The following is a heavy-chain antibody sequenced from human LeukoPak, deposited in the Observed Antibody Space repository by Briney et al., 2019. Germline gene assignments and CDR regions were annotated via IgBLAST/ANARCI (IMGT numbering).Heavy chain of an antibody. CDR2: INPNSGGT. D-gene: IGHD3-10*01. CDR1: GYTFTGYY. CDR3: ARDRRGGAPLDY. J-gene: IGHJ4*02. Sequence: ASVKVSCKASGYTFTGYYMHWVRQAPGQGLEWMGWINPNSGGTNYAQKFQGRVTMTRDTSISTAYMELRSLRSDDTAVYYCARDRRGGAPLDYWGQGTLVTVSS. V-gene: IGHV1-2*02.